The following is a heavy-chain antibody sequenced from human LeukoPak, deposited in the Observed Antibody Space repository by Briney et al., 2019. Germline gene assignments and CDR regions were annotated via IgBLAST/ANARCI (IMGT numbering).Heavy chain of an antibody. CDR2: IYSGGST. V-gene: IGHV3-66*01. CDR3: AVLRDYDY. Sequence: GGSLRLSCAASGFTFSSYSMNWVRQAPGKGLEWVSVIYSGGSTYYADSVKGRFTISRDNSKNTLYLQMNSLRAEDTAVYYCAVLRDYDYWGQGTLVTVSS. CDR1: GFTFSSYS. J-gene: IGHJ4*02. D-gene: IGHD3-16*01.